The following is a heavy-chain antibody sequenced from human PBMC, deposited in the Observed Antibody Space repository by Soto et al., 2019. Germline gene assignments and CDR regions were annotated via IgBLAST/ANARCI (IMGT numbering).Heavy chain of an antibody. Sequence: QVQLVESGGGVAQPGRSLRLSCAASGFTFSRHTMNWVRQAPGTGLGWVAAISDDGSNTYYADSVKGRFTISRDNSKNTLCLQMNSLGSEDTAVHHSAREVYYDFWSGFNTHPYYFDDWGQGTLVTVSS. CDR2: ISDDGSNT. CDR1: GFTFSRHT. CDR3: AREVYYDFWSGFNTHPYYFDD. D-gene: IGHD3-3*01. V-gene: IGHV3-30-3*01. J-gene: IGHJ4*02.